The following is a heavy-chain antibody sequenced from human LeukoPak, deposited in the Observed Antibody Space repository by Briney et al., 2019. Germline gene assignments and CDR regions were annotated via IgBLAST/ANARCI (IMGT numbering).Heavy chain of an antibody. Sequence: PGGSPRLSCAASGFIFTNYWMTWVRQAPGKGLEWVANIKPDGRDKYYLDSLRGRFTISRDNAGNSLYLQLNNLRPEDTAVYFCVRVAYDVLGFVEGLPEERYYFDRWGQGTLVTVSS. D-gene: IGHD3-3*01. CDR3: VRVAYDVLGFVEGLPEERYYFDR. CDR2: IKPDGRDK. CDR1: GFIFTNYW. V-gene: IGHV3-7*01. J-gene: IGHJ4*02.